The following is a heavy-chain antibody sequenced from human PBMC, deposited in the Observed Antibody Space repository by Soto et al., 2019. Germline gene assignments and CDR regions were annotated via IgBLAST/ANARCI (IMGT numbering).Heavy chain of an antibody. Sequence: ASETLSLTCTVSGGSISSYYWSWIRQPPGKGLEWIGYIYYSGSTNYNPSLKSRVTISVDTSKNQFSLKLSSVTAADTAVYYCARDARNYDILTGYPDYYYYGMDVWGQGTTVTVSS. CDR2: IYYSGST. D-gene: IGHD3-9*01. V-gene: IGHV4-59*01. CDR3: ARDARNYDILTGYPDYYYYGMDV. J-gene: IGHJ6*02. CDR1: GGSISSYY.